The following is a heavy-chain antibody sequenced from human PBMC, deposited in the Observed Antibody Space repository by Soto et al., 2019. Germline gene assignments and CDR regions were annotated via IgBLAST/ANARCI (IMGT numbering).Heavy chain of an antibody. J-gene: IGHJ4*02. V-gene: IGHV3-30*18. Sequence: PGGSLKLSCAPSGFTFSSYGMHWVRQAPGKGLEWVAVISYDGSNKYHADSVKGRFTISRDNSKNTLYLQMNSLRAEDTAVYYCAKDDWQPLWGQGTLVTVSS. CDR1: GFTFSSYG. CDR2: ISYDGSNK. CDR3: AKDDWQPL. D-gene: IGHD2-21*01.